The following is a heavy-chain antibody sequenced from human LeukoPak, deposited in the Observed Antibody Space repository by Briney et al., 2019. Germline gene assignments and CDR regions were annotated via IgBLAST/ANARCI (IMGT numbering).Heavy chain of an antibody. CDR3: ARDPFSRMGYYDNSGYPGDAFDI. Sequence: ASVKVSCKASGYTFTGYYMHWVRQAPGQGLEWMGWINPNSGGTNYAQKFQGRVTMTRDTSISTAYMELSRLRSDDTAVYYCARDPFSRMGYYDNSGYPGDAFDIWGQGTMVTVSS. J-gene: IGHJ3*02. CDR1: GYTFTGYY. V-gene: IGHV1-2*02. CDR2: INPNSGGT. D-gene: IGHD3-22*01.